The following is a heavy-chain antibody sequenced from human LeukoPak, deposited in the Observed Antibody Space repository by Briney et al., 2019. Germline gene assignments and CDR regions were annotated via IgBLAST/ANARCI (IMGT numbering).Heavy chain of an antibody. CDR3: ARDARFLEWLPSNWFDP. Sequence: SETLSLTCTVSGGSISSSSYYWGWIRQPPGKGLEWIGEINHSGSTNYNPSLKSRVTISVDTSKNQFSLKLSSVTAADTAVYYCARDARFLEWLPSNWFDPWGQGTLVTVSS. CDR2: INHSGST. D-gene: IGHD3-3*01. CDR1: GGSISSSSYY. V-gene: IGHV4-39*07. J-gene: IGHJ5*02.